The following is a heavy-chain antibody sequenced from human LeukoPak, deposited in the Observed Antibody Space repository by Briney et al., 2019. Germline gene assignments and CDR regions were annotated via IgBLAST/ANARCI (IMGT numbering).Heavy chain of an antibody. Sequence: SETLSLTCAVYGGSFSDYYWSWIRQPPGKGLEWIGEINHSGSTNYNPSLKSRVTISVDTSKNQFSLKLSSVTAADTAVYYCARHPFQYPFDHWGQGTVVSVSS. D-gene: IGHD4-4*01. CDR2: INHSGST. CDR3: ARHPFQYPFDH. J-gene: IGHJ5*02. V-gene: IGHV4-34*01. CDR1: GGSFSDYY.